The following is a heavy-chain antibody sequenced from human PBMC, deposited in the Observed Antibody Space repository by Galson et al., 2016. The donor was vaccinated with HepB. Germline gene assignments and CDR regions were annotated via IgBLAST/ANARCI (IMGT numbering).Heavy chain of an antibody. V-gene: IGHV3-21*01. Sequence: SLRLSCAASGFTFSRHSINWVRQAPGKGLQWVSSISSSSSYIYYADSMKGRFTISRDNAKNSLYLQMNSLRAEDTAVYYCAREGKRYFDYWGQGTLVTVSS. D-gene: IGHD3-10*01. J-gene: IGHJ4*02. CDR3: AREGKRYFDY. CDR1: GFTFSRHS. CDR2: ISSSSSYI.